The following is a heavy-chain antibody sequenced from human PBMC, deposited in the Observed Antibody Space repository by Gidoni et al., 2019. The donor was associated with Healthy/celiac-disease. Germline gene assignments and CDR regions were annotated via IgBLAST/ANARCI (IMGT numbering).Heavy chain of an antibody. CDR3: AHLPPGYYDSSGYYYNNLDFDY. CDR1: GFSLSTSGVG. Sequence: QITLKESGPTLVKPTQTLTLTSTFSGFSLSTSGVGVGWLRQPPGKALEWLALSYWNDDKRYSPSLKSRLTITKDTSKNQVVLTMTNMDPVDTATYYCAHLPPGYYDSSGYYYNNLDFDYWGQGTLVTVSS. V-gene: IGHV2-5*01. D-gene: IGHD3-22*01. CDR2: SYWNDDK. J-gene: IGHJ4*02.